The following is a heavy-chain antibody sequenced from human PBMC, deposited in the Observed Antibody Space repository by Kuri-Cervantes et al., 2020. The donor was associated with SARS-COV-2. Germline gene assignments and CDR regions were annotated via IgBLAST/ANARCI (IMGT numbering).Heavy chain of an antibody. CDR1: GFIFSSFT. CDR3: ARAFLLGPIDY. Sequence: ETLSLTCAASGFIFSSFTMHWVRQAPGKGLEYVAAISSSGGNTYYANSVKGRFTISRDNSKNTLYFQMGSLRAEDMAVYYCARAFLLGPIDYWGRGTLVTVSS. V-gene: IGHV3-64*01. J-gene: IGHJ4*02. D-gene: IGHD3-3*02. CDR2: ISSSGGNT.